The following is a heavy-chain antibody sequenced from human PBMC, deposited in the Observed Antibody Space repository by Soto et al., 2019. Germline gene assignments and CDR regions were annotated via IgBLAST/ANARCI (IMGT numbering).Heavy chain of an antibody. D-gene: IGHD6-13*01. V-gene: IGHV3-30-3*01. J-gene: IGHJ4*02. CDR2: ISYDGSNK. Sequence: QVQLVESGGGVVQPGRSLRLSCAASGFTFSSYAMHWVRQAPGKGLEWVAVISYDGSNKYYADSVKGRFTISRDNSKNTLYLQMNSLRAEDTDVYYCARAKYSSTNLDYWGQGTLVTVSS. CDR1: GFTFSSYA. CDR3: ARAKYSSTNLDY.